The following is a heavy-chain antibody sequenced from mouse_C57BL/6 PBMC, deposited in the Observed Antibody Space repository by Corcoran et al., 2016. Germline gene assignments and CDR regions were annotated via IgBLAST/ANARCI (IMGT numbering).Heavy chain of an antibody. Sequence: EVQLQQSGPELVKPGASVKISCKASGYTFTDYYMNWVKQSHGKSLEWIGDINPNNGGTSYNQKFKGKATLTVDKSSSTAYMELRSLTSEDSAVYYCARSPPHYDYSLYYAMDYRGQGTSVTVSS. CDR1: GYTFTDYY. CDR3: ARSPPHYDYSLYYAMDY. V-gene: IGHV1-26*01. D-gene: IGHD2-4*01. J-gene: IGHJ4*01. CDR2: INPNNGGT.